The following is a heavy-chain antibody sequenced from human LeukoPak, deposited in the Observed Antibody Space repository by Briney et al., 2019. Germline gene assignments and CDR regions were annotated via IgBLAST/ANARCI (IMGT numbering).Heavy chain of an antibody. D-gene: IGHD3-16*02. CDR2: INHSGST. J-gene: IGHJ4*02. V-gene: IGHV4-34*01. Sequence: PSETLSLTCAVYGGSFSGYYCSWIRQPPGKGLEWIGEINHSGSTNYNPSLKSRVTISVDTSKNQFSLKLSSVTAADTAVYYCARGRGHYVWGSYRYTLAYFDYWGQGTLVTVSS. CDR1: GGSFSGYY. CDR3: ARGRGHYVWGSYRYTLAYFDY.